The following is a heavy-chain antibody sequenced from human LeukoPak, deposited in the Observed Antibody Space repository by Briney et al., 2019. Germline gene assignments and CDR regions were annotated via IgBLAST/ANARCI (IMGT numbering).Heavy chain of an antibody. CDR1: GYTFTSYG. Sequence: ASVKVSCKASGYTFTSYGISWVRQALGQGLEWMGWISAYNGNTNYAQKLQGRVTMTTDTSTSTAYMELRSLRSDDTAVYYCARIRYYGSGSYSPYYLRYYMDVWGKGTTVTVSS. D-gene: IGHD3-10*01. CDR2: ISAYNGNT. V-gene: IGHV1-18*01. CDR3: ARIRYYGSGSYSPYYLRYYMDV. J-gene: IGHJ6*03.